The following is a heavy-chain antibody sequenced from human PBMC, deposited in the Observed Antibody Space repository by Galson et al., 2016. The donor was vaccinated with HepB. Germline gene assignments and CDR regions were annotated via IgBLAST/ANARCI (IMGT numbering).Heavy chain of an antibody. V-gene: IGHV1-18*01. D-gene: IGHD6-19*01. J-gene: IGHJ4*02. CDR1: GYTFSSYG. CDR3: ARVTPRAGAGGWDY. Sequence: SVKVSCKASGYTFSSYGISWVRQAPGQGLEWMGWISGYNGDTNYAQKFQGRVTVTIDRSTTSAYMELRGLTSDDTAMYYCARVTPRAGAGGWDYWGPGTLVIVSS. CDR2: ISGYNGDT.